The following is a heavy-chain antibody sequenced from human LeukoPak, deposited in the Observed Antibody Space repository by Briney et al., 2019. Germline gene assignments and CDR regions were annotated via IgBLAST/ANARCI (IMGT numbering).Heavy chain of an antibody. V-gene: IGHV3-64*04. J-gene: IGHJ3*02. CDR3: ARYGAALDALDI. D-gene: IGHD4/OR15-4a*01. Sequence: GGSLSLSCSASGFTFSSYAMHWVRQAPGKGLKYVSAISSNGGNTYYADSVKGRFTISRDNSKNSLYLQMNSLRDEDTAVYYCARYGAALDALDIWGQGTMVTVS. CDR2: ISSNGGNT. CDR1: GFTFSSYA.